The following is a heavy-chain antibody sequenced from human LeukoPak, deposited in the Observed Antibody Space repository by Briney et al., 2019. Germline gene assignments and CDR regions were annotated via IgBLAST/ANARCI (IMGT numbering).Heavy chain of an antibody. CDR1: GFTVRSNY. CDR3: ARVKTPGIASAPFDP. J-gene: IGHJ5*02. D-gene: IGHD6-13*01. V-gene: IGHV3-53*01. Sequence: GGSLRLSCAASGFTVRSNYMNWVRQAPGKGLEWVSVIYSDDSTHYANSVKGRFTISRDNSKNTLYLQMNSLRAEDTAVYYCARVKTPGIASAPFDPWGQGTLVTVSS. CDR2: IYSDDST.